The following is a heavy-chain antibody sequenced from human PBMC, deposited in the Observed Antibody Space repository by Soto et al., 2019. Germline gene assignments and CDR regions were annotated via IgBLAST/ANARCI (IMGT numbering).Heavy chain of an antibody. V-gene: IGHV4-59*01. J-gene: IGHJ4*02. D-gene: IGHD3-3*01. Sequence: SETLSLTCTVSGGSISSYYWSWIRQPPGKGLEWIGYIYYSGSTNYNPSLKSRVTISVDTSKNQFSLKLSSVTAADTAVYYCARADFWSGSPDYWGQGTLVTVSS. CDR1: GGSISSYY. CDR2: IYYSGST. CDR3: ARADFWSGSPDY.